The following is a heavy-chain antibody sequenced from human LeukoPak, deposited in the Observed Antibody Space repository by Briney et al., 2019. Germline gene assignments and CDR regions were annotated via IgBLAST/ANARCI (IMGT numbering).Heavy chain of an antibody. CDR1: GFTFSHFA. Sequence: HAGGSLRLSCAASGFTFSHFAMSWVRQAPGKGLEWVSTISAGAENTHYADSVKGRLTISRDNFKNTLYLQMNSLTAEDTAIYYSARDVGVTILDYWGQGTLVTVSS. J-gene: IGHJ4*02. D-gene: IGHD1-26*01. V-gene: IGHV3-23*01. CDR3: ARDVGVTILDY. CDR2: ISAGAENT.